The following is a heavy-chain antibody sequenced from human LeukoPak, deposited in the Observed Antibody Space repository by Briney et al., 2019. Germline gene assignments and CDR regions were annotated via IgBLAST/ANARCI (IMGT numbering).Heavy chain of an antibody. CDR3: ARETYYYDSSGYYRGCFFDY. V-gene: IGHV4-31*03. D-gene: IGHD3-22*01. CDR2: IYYSGST. CDR1: GGSISSGGYY. J-gene: IGHJ4*02. Sequence: SETLSLTRTVSGGSISSGGYYWSWIRQHPGKGLEWIGYIYYSGSTYYNPSLKSRVTISVDTSKNQFSLKLSSVTAADTAVYYCARETYYYDSSGYYRGCFFDYWGQGALVTVSS.